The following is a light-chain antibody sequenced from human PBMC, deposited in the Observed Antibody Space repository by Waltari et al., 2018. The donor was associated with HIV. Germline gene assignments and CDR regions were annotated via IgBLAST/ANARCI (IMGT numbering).Light chain of an antibody. CDR1: SSAVRLYNH. V-gene: IGLV2-14*01. CDR3: TSYTTSCTYV. Sequence: QPALTQPASVSGSPGHPIPISRTGTSSAVRLYNHVYWYQQPPGKAPTLMIYEVTNPPSGVSDRFSGSKSGNTASLTISGLQAEDEADYYCTSYTTSCTYVFGTGTWVSVL. J-gene: IGLJ1*01. CDR2: EVT.